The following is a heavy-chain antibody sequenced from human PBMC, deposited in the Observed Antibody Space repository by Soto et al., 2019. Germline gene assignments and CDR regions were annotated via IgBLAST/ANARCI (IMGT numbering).Heavy chain of an antibody. CDR1: GGSISSGDYY. CDR3: ARVGRLDYGDGPFDY. CDR2: IYYSGST. Sequence: QVQLQESGPGLVKPSQTLSLTCTVSGGSISSGDYYWSWIRQPPGKGLEWIGYIYYSGSTYYNPSLKSRVTLXXDXSXXQFSLKLSSVTAADTAVYYCARVGRLDYGDGPFDYWGQGTLVTVSS. V-gene: IGHV4-30-4*01. D-gene: IGHD4-17*01. J-gene: IGHJ4*02.